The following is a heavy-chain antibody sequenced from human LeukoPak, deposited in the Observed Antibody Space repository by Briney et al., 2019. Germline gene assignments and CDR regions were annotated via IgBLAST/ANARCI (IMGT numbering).Heavy chain of an antibody. D-gene: IGHD4-17*01. J-gene: IGHJ6*03. CDR2: INPHSGGT. CDR3: ARVGRNGDYRYYYYYYMDV. CDR1: GYIFTGYY. Sequence: ASVKVSCKASGYIFTGYYIHWVRQAPGQGLEWMGWINPHSGGTNYAQKFQGRVTMTRDTSISTAYMELSRLRSDDTAVYYCARVGRNGDYRYYYYYYMDVWGKGTTVTVSS. V-gene: IGHV1-2*02.